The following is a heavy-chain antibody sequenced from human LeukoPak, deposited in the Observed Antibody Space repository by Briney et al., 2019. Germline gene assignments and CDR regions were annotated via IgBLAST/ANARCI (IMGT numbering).Heavy chain of an antibody. D-gene: IGHD6-6*01. J-gene: IGHJ4*02. CDR3: AKLATRLAARPNFDY. Sequence: GGSLRLSCAASGFTFNNYAMTWVRQAPGKGLEWVSAISGSGCSTYYADSVKGRFTISRDNSRNSLYLQMDSLRADDTAVYYCAKLATRLAARPNFDYWGLGTLVAVSS. CDR1: GFTFNNYA. CDR2: ISGSGCST. V-gene: IGHV3-23*01.